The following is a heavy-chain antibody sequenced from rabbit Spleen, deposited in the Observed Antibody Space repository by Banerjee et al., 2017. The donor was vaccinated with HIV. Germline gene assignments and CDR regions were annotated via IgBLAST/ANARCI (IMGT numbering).Heavy chain of an antibody. D-gene: IGHD7-1*01. CDR1: GFDLSTNYY. Sequence: QSLEESGGDLVKPGASLTLTCTASGFDLSTNYYMYWVRQAPGKGLEWIGSIYAGSSGSTYYASWAKGRFTISKTSSTTVTLQMTSLTAADTATYFCARGYGGYAGYEGYDLWGPGTLVTVS. CDR2: IYAGSSGST. J-gene: IGHJ4*01. V-gene: IGHV1S40*01. CDR3: ARGYGGYAGYEGYDL.